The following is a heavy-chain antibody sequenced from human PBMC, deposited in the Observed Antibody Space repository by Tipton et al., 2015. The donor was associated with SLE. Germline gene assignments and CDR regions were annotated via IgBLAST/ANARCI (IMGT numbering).Heavy chain of an antibody. CDR1: RFTFSNYA. J-gene: IGHJ4*02. D-gene: IGHD2-2*01. CDR3: ARGATRF. Sequence: PLRLSCAASRFTFSNYAVSWVRQAPGKGPEWVANIKEDGSEKYYVDSVKGRFTISRDNAKKSLYLQMNSLRAEDTAVYYCARGATRFWGQGTLVTVSS. CDR2: IKEDGSEK. V-gene: IGHV3-7*01.